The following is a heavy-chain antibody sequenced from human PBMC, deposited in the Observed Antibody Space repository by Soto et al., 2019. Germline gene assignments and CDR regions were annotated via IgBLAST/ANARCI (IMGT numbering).Heavy chain of an antibody. CDR1: GYTFTSYG. V-gene: IGHV1-18*01. J-gene: IGHJ5*02. D-gene: IGHD3-22*01. CDR3: ARDGYYYDSSGYYSRFDP. CDR2: ISAYNGST. Sequence: ASVKVSCKASGYTFTSYGISWVRQAPGQGLEWMGWISAYNGSTNYAQKFQGRVTMTRDTSTSTVYMELSSLRSEDTAVYYCARDGYYYDSSGYYSRFDPWGQGTLVTVSS.